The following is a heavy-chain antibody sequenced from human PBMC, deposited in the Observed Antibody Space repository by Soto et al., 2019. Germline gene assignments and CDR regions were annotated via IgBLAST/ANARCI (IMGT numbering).Heavy chain of an antibody. D-gene: IGHD3-10*01. J-gene: IGHJ4*02. CDR2: IYYSGST. V-gene: IGHV4-39*01. CDR3: ARQYENLLWFGELASCYFDY. Sequence: SETLSLTCTVSGGSISSSSYYWGWTRQPPGKGLEWIGSIYYSGSTYYNPSLKSRVTISVDTSKNQFSLKLSSVTAADTAVYYCARQYENLLWFGELASCYFDYWGQGTLVTVSS. CDR1: GGSISSSSYY.